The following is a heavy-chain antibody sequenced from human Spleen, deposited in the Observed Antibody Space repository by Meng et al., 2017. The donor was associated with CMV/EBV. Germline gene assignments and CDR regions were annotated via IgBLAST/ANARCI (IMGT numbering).Heavy chain of an antibody. V-gene: IGHV4-39*07. CDR3: ARKADCSSTSCYYYYYYGMDV. CDR2: TYYTGTT. CDR1: GGSISGSSYY. Sequence: SETLSLTCTVSGGSISGSSYYWGWIRQPPGKGLEWIGSTYYTGTTYNSPSLQSRVTISVDTSKNQFSLKLSSVTAADTAVYYCARKADCSSTSCYYYYYYGMDVWGQGTTVTVSS. D-gene: IGHD2-2*01. J-gene: IGHJ6*02.